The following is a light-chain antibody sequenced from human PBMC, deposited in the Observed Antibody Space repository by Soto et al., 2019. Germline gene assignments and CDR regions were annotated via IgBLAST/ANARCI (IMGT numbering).Light chain of an antibody. CDR1: ETIIDY. CDR2: SAS. V-gene: IGKV1-39*01. CDR3: QQSFSAPRT. J-gene: IGKJ2*01. Sequence: DIQMSQSPYSLSASVGDSVTITCRASETIIDYLNWYQQQPGEAPKLLIFSASSLHSGVPSRFRCSGSGTHFTLTISSLQPEDFATYFCQQSFSAPRTFGQGTKLQAK.